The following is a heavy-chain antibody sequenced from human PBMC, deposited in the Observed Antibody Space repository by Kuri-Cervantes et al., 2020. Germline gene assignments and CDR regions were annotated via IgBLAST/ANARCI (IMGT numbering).Heavy chain of an antibody. CDR3: ARSLGIAARRGANY. V-gene: IGHV3-30*14. Sequence: GESLKISCAASGFTFSSYAMHWVRQAPGMGLEWVAVISYDGSNKYYADSVKGRFTISRDNAKNSLYLQMNSLRAEDTAVYYCARSLGIAARRGANYWGQGTLVTVSS. CDR1: GFTFSSYA. J-gene: IGHJ4*02. CDR2: ISYDGSNK. D-gene: IGHD6-6*01.